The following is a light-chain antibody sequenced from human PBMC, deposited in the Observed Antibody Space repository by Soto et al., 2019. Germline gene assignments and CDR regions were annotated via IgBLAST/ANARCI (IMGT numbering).Light chain of an antibody. J-gene: IGLJ2*01. CDR1: RSDVGGYNY. V-gene: IGLV2-14*01. CDR2: EVT. CDR3: TSYTSRSTVI. Sequence: QSALTQPASVSGPPGQSITIPCIGTRSDVGGYNYVSWYQQHPGKAPKLLIYEVTNRPSGVSNRFSGSKSGDTASLTTSGLQAEDETDYYCTSYTSRSTVIFGGGTKVTVL.